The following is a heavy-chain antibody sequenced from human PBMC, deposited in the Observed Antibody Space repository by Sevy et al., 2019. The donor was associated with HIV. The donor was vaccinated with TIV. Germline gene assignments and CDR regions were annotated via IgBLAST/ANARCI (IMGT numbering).Heavy chain of an antibody. J-gene: IGHJ3*02. CDR3: AGDHGDYYDSSGYYLDAFDI. CDR2: IIPIFGTA. D-gene: IGHD3-22*01. V-gene: IGHV1-69*13. Sequence: ASVKVSCKASGGTFSSYAISWVRQAPGQGLEWMGGIIPIFGTANYAQKFQGRVTITAEESTGTAYMALSSLGSEDTAVYYCAGDHGDYYDSSGYYLDAFDIWGQGTMVTVSS. CDR1: GGTFSSYA.